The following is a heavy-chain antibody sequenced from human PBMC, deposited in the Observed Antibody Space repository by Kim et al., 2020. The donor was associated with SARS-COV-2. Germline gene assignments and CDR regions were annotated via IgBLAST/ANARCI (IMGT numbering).Heavy chain of an antibody. V-gene: IGHV3-23*01. CDR1: GFTFANYA. CDR3: AKDNEYGDPFDY. D-gene: IGHD4-17*01. J-gene: IGHJ4*02. Sequence: GGSLRLSCASSGFTFANYAINWVRQAPGKGLEWVSVISDSGGRTYYADSVKGRFTISRDNSKNTVSLQMNGLRAEDTAVYYCAKDNEYGDPFDYWGQGTLVTVSS. CDR2: ISDSGGRT.